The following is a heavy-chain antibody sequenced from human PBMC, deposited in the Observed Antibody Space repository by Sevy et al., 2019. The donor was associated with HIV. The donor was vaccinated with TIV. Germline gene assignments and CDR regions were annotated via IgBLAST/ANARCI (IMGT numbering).Heavy chain of an antibody. CDR2: NYYSGDT. CDR3: ARHRAYCSDGSCYSPWYFDL. J-gene: IGHJ2*01. V-gene: IGHV4-39*01. CDR1: GGSISGSNYY. Sequence: SETLSLTCIVSGGSISGSNYYWGWVRQSPGKGPEWIGSNYYSGDTYYNPSLKSRVTISVDTSKNQFSVNLKSMTAADTAVYYCARHRAYCSDGSCYSPWYFDLWGRGTLVTVSS. D-gene: IGHD2-15*01.